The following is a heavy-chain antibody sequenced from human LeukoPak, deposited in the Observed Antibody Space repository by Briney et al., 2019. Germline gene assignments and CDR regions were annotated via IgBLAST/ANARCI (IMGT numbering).Heavy chain of an antibody. CDR1: GGSLSSYY. CDR2: IYYSGST. CDR3: ARTISSGYQYYFDY. D-gene: IGHD3-22*01. V-gene: IGHV4-59*01. J-gene: IGHJ4*02. Sequence: SETLSLTCTVSGGSLSSYYWSWIRQPPGKGLEWIGYIYYSGSTNYNPSLKSRVTISVDTSKNQFSLKLSSVTAADTAVYYCARTISSGYQYYFDYWGQGTLVTVSS.